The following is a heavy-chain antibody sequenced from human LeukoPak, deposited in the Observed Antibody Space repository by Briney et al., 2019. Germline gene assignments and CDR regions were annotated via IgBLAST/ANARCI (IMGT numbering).Heavy chain of an antibody. CDR2: ITSSGEGT. CDR1: GFAFSSYA. CDR3: ATYGNGWFQPLDN. J-gene: IGHJ4*02. V-gene: IGHV3-23*01. D-gene: IGHD2-8*01. Sequence: GGSLRLSCADSGFAFSSYAMTWVRQAAGKGLEWVSSITSSGEGTEYADSVKGRFTISRDNSKSTLFLQMNSLRVDDAAVYYCATYGNGWFQPLDNWGQGTLVTVSS.